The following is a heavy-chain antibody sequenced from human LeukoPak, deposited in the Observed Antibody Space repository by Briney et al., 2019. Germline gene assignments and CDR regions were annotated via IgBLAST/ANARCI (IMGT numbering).Heavy chain of an antibody. Sequence: SETLSLTCTVSGGSISSSSYYWGWIRQPPGKGLEWIGSIYYSGSTYYNPSLKSRVTISVDTSKNQFSLKLNSVTAADTAVYYCARGGLSSGWYGWGQGTLVTVSS. CDR3: ARGGLSSGWYG. CDR2: IYYSGST. J-gene: IGHJ4*02. V-gene: IGHV4-39*07. CDR1: GGSISSSSYY. D-gene: IGHD6-19*01.